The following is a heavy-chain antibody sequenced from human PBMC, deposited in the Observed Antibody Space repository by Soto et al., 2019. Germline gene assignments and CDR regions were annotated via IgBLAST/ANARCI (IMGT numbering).Heavy chain of an antibody. J-gene: IGHJ4*02. CDR2: IAYDGSNQ. CDR3: XXXXXXXXXXXXXXXQGRTIFDN. CDR1: GFTFSNYT. V-gene: IGHV3-30-3*01. Sequence: QVQLVESGGGVVRPGRSLRLSCEASGFTFSNYTMHWVRQSPGKGLEWGSVIAYDGSNQFYADSVKGRFTISRDSSENTLYLQXSRLXXXXXXXXXCXXXXXXXXXXXXXXXQGRTIFDNWGQGTQVTVSS.